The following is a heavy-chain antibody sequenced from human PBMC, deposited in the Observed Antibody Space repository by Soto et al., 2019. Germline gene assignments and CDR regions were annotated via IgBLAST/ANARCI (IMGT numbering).Heavy chain of an antibody. CDR2: IKQDGSEK. V-gene: IGHV3-7*05. CDR1: GFTFSSYS. J-gene: IGHJ4*02. Sequence: GGSLRLSCAASGFTFSSYSMNWVRQAPGKGLEWVANIKQDGSEKYYVDSVKGRLTISRDNAKNSLYLQMNSLRAEDTAVYYCASGYDGNFDYWGQATLVTVSS. D-gene: IGHD5-12*01. CDR3: ASGYDGNFDY.